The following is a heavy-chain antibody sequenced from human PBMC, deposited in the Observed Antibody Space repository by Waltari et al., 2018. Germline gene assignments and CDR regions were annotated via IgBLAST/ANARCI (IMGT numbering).Heavy chain of an antibody. V-gene: IGHV3-23*01. CDR1: GFTFSSHA. D-gene: IGHD3-3*01. CDR3: AKADDFWSGPIFQH. Sequence: EVQLLESGGGLVQPGGSLRLSCAASGFTFSSHAMCWIRPAPGKGLEWVSAISGSGGSTYYADSVKGRFTISRDNSKNTLYLQMNSLRAEDTAVYYCAKADDFWSGPIFQHWGQGTLVTVSS. CDR2: ISGSGGST. J-gene: IGHJ1*01.